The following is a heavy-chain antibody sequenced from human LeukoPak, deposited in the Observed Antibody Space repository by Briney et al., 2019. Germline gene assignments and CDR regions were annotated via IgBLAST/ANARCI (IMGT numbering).Heavy chain of an antibody. J-gene: IGHJ4*02. D-gene: IGHD1-26*01. CDR1: GFTLRNTW. V-gene: IGHV3-7*01. CDR3: ARDQSGNLDY. CDR2: INQDASTK. Sequence: GGSLRLPCVASGFTLRNTWMAWVRQAPGKGLEWVANINQDASTKHYVDSVKGRFTISRDNAKNSLYLQMNSLRAEDTAVYYCARDQSGNLDYWGQGTLVTVSA.